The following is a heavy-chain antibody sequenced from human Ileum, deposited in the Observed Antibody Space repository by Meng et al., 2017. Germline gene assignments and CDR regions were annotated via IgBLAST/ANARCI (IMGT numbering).Heavy chain of an antibody. Sequence: QVHLQQWVAGLFKPSETLSLTCAVYGGSFSGYYWTWIRQPPGKGLEWIGEIHHSGSTNYNPSLKSRVTMSIDTSKIQFSLELSSVTAADAAVYYCARYGGSGSYWHFDPWGRGTLVTVSS. CDR3: ARYGGSGSYWHFDP. CDR1: GGSFSGYY. J-gene: IGHJ2*01. V-gene: IGHV4-34*01. CDR2: IHHSGST. D-gene: IGHD3-10*01.